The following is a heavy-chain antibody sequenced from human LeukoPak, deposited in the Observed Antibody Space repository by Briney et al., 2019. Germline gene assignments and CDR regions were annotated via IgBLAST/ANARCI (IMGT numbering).Heavy chain of an antibody. V-gene: IGHV1-3*01. Sequence: ASVKVSCKASGYTFTNYAIHWVRQAPGQRLEWMGWINAANVKTKYSQKFQGRVTITRDTSASTASLELSGLRSEDTAVYYCARDRANYYGSGSYYKNWFDPWGQGTLVTVSS. CDR2: INAANVKT. CDR1: GYTFTNYA. J-gene: IGHJ5*02. D-gene: IGHD3-10*01. CDR3: ARDRANYYGSGSYYKNWFDP.